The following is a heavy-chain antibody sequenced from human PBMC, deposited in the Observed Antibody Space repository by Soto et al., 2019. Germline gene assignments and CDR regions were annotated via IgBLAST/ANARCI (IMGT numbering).Heavy chain of an antibody. D-gene: IGHD6-13*01. CDR2: INPNSVGT. J-gene: IGHJ4*02. V-gene: IGHV1-2*02. CDR1: GYTFTGYY. Sequence: ASVKVSCKAAGYTFTGYYMHWVRQAPGQGLGWMGLINPNSVGTNYAQKFQSRVTMTRDTSISTAYMELSRLRSADTAVYYCARDRGAAAGTWGQGTMVNVAS. CDR3: ARDRGAAAGT.